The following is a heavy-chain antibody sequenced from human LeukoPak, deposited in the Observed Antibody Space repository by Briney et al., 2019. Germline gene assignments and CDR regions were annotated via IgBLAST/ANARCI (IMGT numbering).Heavy chain of an antibody. CDR2: IYPGDSDT. J-gene: IGHJ6*03. CDR3: ARLEWELLAYYYYMDV. Sequence: LGESLKISCKGSGYSFTSYWIGWVRQMPGKGLEWTGIIYPGDSDTRYSPSFQGQVTISADKSISTAYLQWSSLKASDTAMYYCARLEWELLAYYYYMDVWGKGTTVTVSS. D-gene: IGHD1-26*01. CDR1: GYSFTSYW. V-gene: IGHV5-51*01.